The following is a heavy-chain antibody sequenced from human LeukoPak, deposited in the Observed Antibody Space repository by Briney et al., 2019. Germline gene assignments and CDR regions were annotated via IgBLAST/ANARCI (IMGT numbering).Heavy chain of an antibody. Sequence: ASVKVSCKASGYTFTSYAMHWVRQAPGQSLECMGWINTGNGNTKSSQKFQGRVTITRDTSASTAYMELSSLRSGDTAAYYCARDRGNDYYDSSGYYYPDAFDIWGQGTMVTVTS. CDR1: GYTFTSYA. J-gene: IGHJ3*02. D-gene: IGHD3-22*01. CDR2: INTGNGNT. CDR3: ARDRGNDYYDSSGYYYPDAFDI. V-gene: IGHV1-3*04.